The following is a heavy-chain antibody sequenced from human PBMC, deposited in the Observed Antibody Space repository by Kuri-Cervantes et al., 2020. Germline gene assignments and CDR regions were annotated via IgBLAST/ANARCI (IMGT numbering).Heavy chain of an antibody. CDR3: TTRITMIVGLRDY. V-gene: IGHV3-73*01. CDR2: IRNKANSYST. D-gene: IGHD3-22*01. Sequence: GESLKISCAASGFTFSGSAMHWVRQASGKGLEWVGRIRNKANSYSTAYTASVKGRFTISRDDSKNTAYLQMNSLKTEDTAVYYCTTRITMIVGLRDYWGQGTLVTVSS. CDR1: GFTFSGSA. J-gene: IGHJ4*02.